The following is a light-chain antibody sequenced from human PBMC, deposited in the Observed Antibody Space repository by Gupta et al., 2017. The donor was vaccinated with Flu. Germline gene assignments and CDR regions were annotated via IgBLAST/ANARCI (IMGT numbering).Light chain of an antibody. CDR2: DDD. Sequence: TISCSGSNIGHNYVSWYQQFPGTAPRVLIYDDDKRPSGIPDRFSASKSGTSATLAITGLQTGDEAYYYCATWDNSLNALFGGGTKLTVL. CDR3: ATWDNSLNAL. V-gene: IGLV1-51*01. J-gene: IGLJ3*02. CDR1: NIGHNY.